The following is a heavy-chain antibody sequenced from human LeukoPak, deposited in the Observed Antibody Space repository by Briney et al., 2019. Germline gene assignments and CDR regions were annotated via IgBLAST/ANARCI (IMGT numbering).Heavy chain of an antibody. Sequence: PGGSLRLSCAASGFTFSSYEMNWVRQAPGKGLEWVSYISSSGSTIYYADSVKGRFTISRDNAKNSLYLQMNSLRAGDTAVYYCASARGPYGDYAGGYFDYWGQGTLVTVSS. V-gene: IGHV3-48*03. D-gene: IGHD4-17*01. CDR1: GFTFSSYE. J-gene: IGHJ4*02. CDR3: ASARGPYGDYAGGYFDY. CDR2: ISSSGSTI.